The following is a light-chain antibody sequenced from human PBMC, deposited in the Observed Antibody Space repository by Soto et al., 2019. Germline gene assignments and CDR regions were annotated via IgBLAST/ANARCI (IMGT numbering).Light chain of an antibody. CDR2: AAS. J-gene: IGKJ1*01. CDR3: QQNDSFPRT. Sequence: DIQMTQSPSALSASVGDRVTITCRASQSIRSSWLAWYQQKPGKAPKLLICAASSLQTGVPSRFSGSRSGTDFAITISSLQRDDFANYYCQQNDSFPRTFGQGTKGDIK. CDR1: QSIRSSW. V-gene: IGKV1-5*01.